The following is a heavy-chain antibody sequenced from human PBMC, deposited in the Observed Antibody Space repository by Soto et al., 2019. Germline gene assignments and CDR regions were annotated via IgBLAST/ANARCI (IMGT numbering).Heavy chain of an antibody. CDR1: GFTFRSYV. V-gene: IGHV3-30*19. CDR2: TSYDGSDK. CDR3: ARWGTTGGLDV. D-gene: IGHD3-16*01. J-gene: IGHJ1*01. Sequence: QVRLVESGGGVVQPGTSLRVSCVGSGFTFRSYVIHWVRQAPGKGLEWVALTSYDGSDKYYGDSVRGRFTISRDNSRNTVDLQMDSLRLEDTALYYGARWGTTGGLDVWGQGTLVSVSS.